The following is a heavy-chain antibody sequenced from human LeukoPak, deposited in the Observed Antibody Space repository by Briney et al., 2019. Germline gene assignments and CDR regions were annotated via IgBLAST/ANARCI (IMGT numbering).Heavy chain of an antibody. CDR2: ISYDGSNK. CDR3: GKNGNSNYVLDY. J-gene: IGHJ4*02. D-gene: IGHD4-11*01. V-gene: IGHV3-30*18. Sequence: GRSLRLSCAASGFTFSSHSMNWVRQAPGKGLEWVAVISYDGSNKYYADSVKGRFTISRDNSKNTLYLQMNSLRAEDTAVYYCGKNGNSNYVLDYWGQGTLVTVSS. CDR1: GFTFSSHS.